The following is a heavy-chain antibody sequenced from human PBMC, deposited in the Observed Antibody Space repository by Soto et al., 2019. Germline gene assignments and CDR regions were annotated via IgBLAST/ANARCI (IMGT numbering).Heavy chain of an antibody. V-gene: IGHV4-39*01. J-gene: IGHJ4*01. Sequence: SETLSLTCTVSGGSISSSSYYWGWILHPPGKGLEWIGSIYYSGSTYYNPSLKSRVTISVDTSKNQFSLKLSSVTAADTAVYYCASLMPYYYDSSGYSLCEYWGNGNMVSVSA. D-gene: IGHD3-22*01. CDR1: GGSISSSSYY. CDR3: ASLMPYYYDSSGYSLCEY. CDR2: IYYSGST.